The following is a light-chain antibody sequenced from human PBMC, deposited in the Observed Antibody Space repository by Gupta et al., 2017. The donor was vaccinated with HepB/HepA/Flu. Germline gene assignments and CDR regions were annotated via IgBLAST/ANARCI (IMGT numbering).Light chain of an antibody. CDR1: QSVTVN. J-gene: IGKJ1*01. V-gene: IGKV3-15*01. CDR3: QQYDNWLKT. CDR2: GAS. Sequence: LVSTQSPATLSVSLGERATLSCRASQSVTVNVAWFQLKPGQAPRLLIQGASTRALDIPARFSGSGSGTEFTLTISSLQSEDSAVYFCQQYDNWLKTFGQGTKVEVK.